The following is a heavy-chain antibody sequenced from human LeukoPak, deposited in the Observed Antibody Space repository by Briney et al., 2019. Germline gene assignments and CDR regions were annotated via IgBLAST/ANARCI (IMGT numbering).Heavy chain of an antibody. CDR1: GGSIGSGTYY. Sequence: SETLSLTCTVSGGSIGSGTYYWGWIRQSPGKGLEWIGSIYYSGSTNYNPSLKSRVTISVDTSKNQFSLKLSSVTAADTAVYYCARDLGGYSSRRNYYYYYMDVWGKGTTVTVSS. CDR2: IYYSGST. J-gene: IGHJ6*03. V-gene: IGHV4-39*07. CDR3: ARDLGGYSSRRNYYYYYMDV. D-gene: IGHD6-13*01.